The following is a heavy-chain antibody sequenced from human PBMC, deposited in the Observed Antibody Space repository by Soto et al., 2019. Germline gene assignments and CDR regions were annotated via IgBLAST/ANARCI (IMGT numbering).Heavy chain of an antibody. Sequence: GGSLRLSCAASGFTFSSYAMSLVRQAPGKGLEWVSAISGSGGSTYYADSVKGRFTISRDNSKKTLYLHMNSLRAEDTAVYYCAKGSFLGAYNSGYWGQGTMVTVSS. CDR2: ISGSGGST. J-gene: IGHJ4*02. D-gene: IGHD2-21*02. CDR3: AKGSFLGAYNSGY. V-gene: IGHV3-23*01. CDR1: GFTFSSYA.